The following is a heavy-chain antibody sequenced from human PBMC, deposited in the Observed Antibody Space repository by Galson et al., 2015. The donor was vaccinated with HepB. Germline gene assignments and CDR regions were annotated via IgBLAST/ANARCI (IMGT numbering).Heavy chain of an antibody. D-gene: IGHD6-13*01. CDR2: INSDGSYT. CDR3: ARTRGAAAGIFDY. V-gene: IGHV3-74*01. Sequence: SLRLSCATSGFTFSWYWMHWVRQVPGKGLVWVARINSDGSYTTYADSVKDRFTISRDNAKNTLYLQMNSPRAEDTALYYCARTRGAAAGIFDYWGQGTLVTVSS. CDR1: GFTFSWYW. J-gene: IGHJ4*02.